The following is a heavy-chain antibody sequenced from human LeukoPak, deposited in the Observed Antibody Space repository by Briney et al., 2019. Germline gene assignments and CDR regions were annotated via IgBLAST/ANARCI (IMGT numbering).Heavy chain of an antibody. CDR3: ARVLGGFSYFEY. V-gene: IGHV1-2*02. CDR2: SNPNSGGT. D-gene: IGHD5-12*01. Sequence: ASVKVSCKASGYTFSVYYMHWLRQAPGQGLEWMGWSNPNSGGTNYAQKFQGRVTMTRDTSINSAYMELSRLRSDDTAVYYCARVLGGFSYFEYWGQGTLVTVCS. CDR1: GYTFSVYY. J-gene: IGHJ4*02.